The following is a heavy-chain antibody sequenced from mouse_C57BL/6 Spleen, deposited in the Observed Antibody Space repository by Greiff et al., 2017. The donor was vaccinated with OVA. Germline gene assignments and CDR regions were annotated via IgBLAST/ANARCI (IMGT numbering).Heavy chain of an antibody. J-gene: IGHJ2*01. V-gene: IGHV1-20*01. Sequence: VQLQQSGPELVKPGDSVKISCKASGYSFTGYFMNWVMQSHGKSLEWIGRINPYNGDTFYNQKFKGKATLTVDKSSSTAHMELRSLTSEDSAIYYCARGGLLDYWGQGTTLTVSS. CDR3: ARGGLLDY. CDR2: INPYNGDT. CDR1: GYSFTGYF. D-gene: IGHD3-1*01.